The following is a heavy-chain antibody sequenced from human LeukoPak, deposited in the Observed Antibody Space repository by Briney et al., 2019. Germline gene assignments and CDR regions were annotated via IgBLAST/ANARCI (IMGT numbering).Heavy chain of an antibody. V-gene: IGHV4-59*01. D-gene: IGHD3-22*01. CDR2: IYYSGST. CDR1: GGSISSYY. J-gene: IGHJ3*02. CDR3: ARGHRYDSSGSRAFDI. Sequence: SETLSLTCTVSGGSISSYYWSWIRQPPGKGLGWIGYIYYSGSTNYNPSLKSRVTISVDTSKNQFSLKLSSVTAADTAVYYCARGHRYDSSGSRAFDIWGQGTMVTVSS.